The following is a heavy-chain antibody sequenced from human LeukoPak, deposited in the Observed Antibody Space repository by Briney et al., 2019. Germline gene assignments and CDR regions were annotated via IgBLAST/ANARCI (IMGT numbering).Heavy chain of an antibody. V-gene: IGHV5-51*01. J-gene: IGHJ5*01. CDR2: IYPGDSNI. Sequence: GESLKISCKGSGYSFTHYWIGWVRQMPGKGLEWMGIIYPGDSNIRYSPSFQGQVTISADKSIRTAYLQWSSLKASDTAMYYCARLAGDTTDGNWFEFWGQGTLVTVSS. D-gene: IGHD2/OR15-2a*01. CDR1: GYSFTHYW. CDR3: ARLAGDTTDGNWFEF.